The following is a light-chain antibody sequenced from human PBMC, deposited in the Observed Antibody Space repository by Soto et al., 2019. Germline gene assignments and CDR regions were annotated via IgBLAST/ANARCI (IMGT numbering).Light chain of an antibody. CDR2: DNS. Sequence: QSVLTQPPSVSGAPGQRVTISCTGSSSNIGAGYDVHWYQQLPGTAPKLLIYDNSNRPSGVPDRFSGSKSGTSASLAITGLQAEDEADYYCQSYDSSLSGVTFGGGTKLTVL. CDR3: QSYDSSLSGVT. CDR1: SSNIGAGYD. J-gene: IGLJ2*01. V-gene: IGLV1-40*01.